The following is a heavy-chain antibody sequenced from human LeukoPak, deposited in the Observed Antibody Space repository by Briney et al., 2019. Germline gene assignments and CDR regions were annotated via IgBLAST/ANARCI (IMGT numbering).Heavy chain of an antibody. CDR2: IYHSGST. CDR1: GGSISSGGYY. CDR3: ASRHYDSSGYTPDY. D-gene: IGHD3-22*01. V-gene: IGHV4-30-2*01. Sequence: SETLSLTCTVSGGSISSGGYYWSWIRQPPGKGLEWIGYIYHSGSTYYNPSLKSRVTISVDRSKNQFSLKLSSVTAADTAVYYCASRHYDSSGYTPDYWGQGTLVTVSP. J-gene: IGHJ4*02.